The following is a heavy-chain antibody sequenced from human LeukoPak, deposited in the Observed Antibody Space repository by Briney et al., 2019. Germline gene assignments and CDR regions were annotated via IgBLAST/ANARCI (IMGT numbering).Heavy chain of an antibody. J-gene: IGHJ3*02. D-gene: IGHD3-9*01. CDR2: ISYDGSNK. Sequence: TGRSLRLSCAASGFTFSSYAVHWVRQAPGKGLEWVAVISYDGSNKYYADSVKGRFTISRDNSKNTLYLQMNSLRAEDTAVYYCARDRGFDWLGDYAFDIWGQGTMVTVSS. CDR1: GFTFSSYA. V-gene: IGHV3-30*04. CDR3: ARDRGFDWLGDYAFDI.